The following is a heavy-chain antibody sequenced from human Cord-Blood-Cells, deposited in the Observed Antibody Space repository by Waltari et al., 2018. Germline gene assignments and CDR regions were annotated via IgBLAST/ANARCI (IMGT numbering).Heavy chain of an antibody. Sequence: QVQLQQAGPGLVKPSQTLSLTCAISGDSVSSHSAAWHWIRQSPSRGLEWLVRTYYRSKWYNDYAVSVKSRITLNPDTSKTPFSLQLNSVTPEDTAVYYCARERWRKELLTPWYFDLWGRGTLVTVSS. D-gene: IGHD1-26*01. CDR1: GDSVSSHSAA. J-gene: IGHJ2*01. CDR2: TYYRSKWYN. V-gene: IGHV6-1*01. CDR3: ARERWRKELLTPWYFDL.